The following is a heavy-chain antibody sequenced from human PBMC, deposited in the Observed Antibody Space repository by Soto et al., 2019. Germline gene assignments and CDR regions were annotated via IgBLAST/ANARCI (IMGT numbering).Heavy chain of an antibody. CDR2: ISDSGTT. D-gene: IGHD2-2*03. V-gene: IGHV4-59*12. CDR3: ARDRWMSRANWFDP. Sequence: QVELQQSGPGLVKASETLSLSCTVFGGSIDSYYWSWIRQAPGKGLERVGHISDSGTTNYNPSLGSRVTISVDTSRKLFSLKLSSVTAADTAVYFCARDRWMSRANWFDPWGPGTLVTVSS. CDR1: GGSIDSYY. J-gene: IGHJ5*02.